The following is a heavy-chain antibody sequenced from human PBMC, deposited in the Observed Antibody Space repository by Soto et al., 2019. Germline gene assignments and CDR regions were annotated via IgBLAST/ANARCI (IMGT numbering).Heavy chain of an antibody. CDR2: ISYDGSNK. Sequence: GALRLSCAASGFTFSSYAMHWVRQAPGKGLEWVAVISYDGSNKYYADSVKGRFTIPRDNSKNTLYLQMNSLRAEDTAVYYCAREGSSSWYSEYYYYYYGMDVWGQGTTVTVSS. CDR1: GFTFSSYA. V-gene: IGHV3-30-3*01. J-gene: IGHJ6*02. D-gene: IGHD6-13*01. CDR3: AREGSSSWYSEYYYYYYGMDV.